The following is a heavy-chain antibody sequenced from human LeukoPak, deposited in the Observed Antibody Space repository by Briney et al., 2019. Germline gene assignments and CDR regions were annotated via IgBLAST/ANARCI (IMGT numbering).Heavy chain of an antibody. CDR2: IYYSGST. D-gene: IGHD6-19*01. CDR1: GGSISSSSYY. CDR3: ARAVSGRFDY. J-gene: IGHJ4*02. Sequence: SETLSLTCTVSGGSISSSSYYWGWIRQPPGKGLEWIGSIYYSGSTYYNPSLKSRVTISVDTSKNQFSLKLSSVTAADTAIYYCARAVSGRFDYWGQGTLVTVSS. V-gene: IGHV4-39*01.